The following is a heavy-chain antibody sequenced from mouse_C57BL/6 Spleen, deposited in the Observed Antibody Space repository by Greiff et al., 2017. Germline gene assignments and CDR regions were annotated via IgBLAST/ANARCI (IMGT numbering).Heavy chain of an antibody. J-gene: IGHJ2*01. D-gene: IGHD2-1*01. CDR2: ISSGGDYI. V-gene: IGHV5-9-1*02. Sequence: DVTLVESGEGLVKPGGSLKLSCAASGFTFSSYAMSWVRQTPEKRLEWVAYISSGGDYIYYADTVKGRFTISRDNARNTLYLQMSSLKSEDTAMYYCTREEGDYRNLYWGQGTTLTVSS. CDR1: GFTFSSYA. CDR3: TREEGDYRNLY.